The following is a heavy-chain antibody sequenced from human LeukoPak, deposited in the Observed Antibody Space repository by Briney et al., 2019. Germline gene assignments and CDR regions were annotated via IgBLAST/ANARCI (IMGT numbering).Heavy chain of an antibody. D-gene: IGHD3-3*02. V-gene: IGHV3-23*01. CDR2: ISGSGGST. CDR3: AKKSPTFFLYYYYYMDV. J-gene: IGHJ6*03. Sequence: GGSLRLSCAASGFTFSSYAMSWVRQAPGKGLEWVSAISGSGGSTYYADSVKGRFTISRDNSKNTLYLQMNSLRAEDTAVYYCAKKSPTFFLYYYYYMDVWGKGTTVTVSS. CDR1: GFTFSSYA.